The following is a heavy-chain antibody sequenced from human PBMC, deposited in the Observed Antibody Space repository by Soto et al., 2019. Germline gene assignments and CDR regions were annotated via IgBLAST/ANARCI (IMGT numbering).Heavy chain of an antibody. CDR1: GGTFSGYY. V-gene: IGHV4-34*01. CDR2: VNPSGST. CDR3: ARGPWAGTRRPFDF. Sequence: QVQLQQCGAGLLKPSETLSLICGFYGGTFSGYYWTWIRQPPGQGLEWIGEVNPSGSTNYNPSLKSRVTISADTSKNQFSLKLNSVAAADTAVYYCARGPWAGTRRPFDFWGQGTMVTVSS. J-gene: IGHJ3*01. D-gene: IGHD6-19*01.